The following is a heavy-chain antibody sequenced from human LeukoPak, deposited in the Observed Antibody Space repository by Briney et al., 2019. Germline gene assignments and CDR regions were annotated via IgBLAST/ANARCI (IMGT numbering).Heavy chain of an antibody. CDR3: AKEGSALWFGELSHYFDY. V-gene: IGHV3-48*01. Sequence: PGGSLRLSCAASGFTFSSYSMNWVRQAPGKGLEWVSYISSSSSTIYYADSVKGRFTISRDNAKNSLYLQMNSLRADDTAVYYCAKEGSALWFGELSHYFDYWGQGTLVTVSS. CDR1: GFTFSSYS. D-gene: IGHD3-10*01. CDR2: ISSSSSTI. J-gene: IGHJ4*02.